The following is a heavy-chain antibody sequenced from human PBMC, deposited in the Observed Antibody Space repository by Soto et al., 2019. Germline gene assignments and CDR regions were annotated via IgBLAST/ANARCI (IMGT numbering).Heavy chain of an antibody. CDR1: GFTFTSPA. Sequence: ASVKVSCKASGFTFTSPAVQWVRQARGQRLEWIGWIVVGSGNTNYAQKFQERVTITRDMSTSTAYMELSSLRSEDTAVYYCAAGWCSGGSCYPTFDYWG. CDR2: IVVGSGNT. D-gene: IGHD2-15*01. V-gene: IGHV1-58*01. CDR3: AAGWCSGGSCYPTFDY. J-gene: IGHJ4*01.